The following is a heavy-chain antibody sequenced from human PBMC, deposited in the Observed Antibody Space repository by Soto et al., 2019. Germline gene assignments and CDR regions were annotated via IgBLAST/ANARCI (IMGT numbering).Heavy chain of an antibody. CDR1: GFTFASYV. CDR3: ANAEHPRRSIGFDY. CDR2: ISATGGST. J-gene: IGHJ4*02. Sequence: TGGSLRLSCAGSGFTFASYVMTWVRQAPGKGLEWVSSISATGGSTYYAGSVKGRFTISRDNSKNTLYLQMNSLRAEDTAIYYCANAEHPRRSIGFDYWGQGTQVTVS. D-gene: IGHD3-16*02. V-gene: IGHV3-23*01.